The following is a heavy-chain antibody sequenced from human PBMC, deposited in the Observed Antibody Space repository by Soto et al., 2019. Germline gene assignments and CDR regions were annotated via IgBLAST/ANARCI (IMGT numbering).Heavy chain of an antibody. V-gene: IGHV3-23*01. J-gene: IGHJ6*02. CDR3: AKDHYDFWSRYLGSYYYYGMDV. CDR2: ISAGGSDT. CDR1: GFVFSDYA. D-gene: IGHD3-3*01. Sequence: GGSLRLSCVASGFVFSDYAMSWVRQAPGKGLEWVSAISAGGSDTYYADSVKGRFTISRDNSKNTLYLQMNSLRAEDTAVYYCAKDHYDFWSRYLGSYYYYGMDVWGQGTTVTVSS.